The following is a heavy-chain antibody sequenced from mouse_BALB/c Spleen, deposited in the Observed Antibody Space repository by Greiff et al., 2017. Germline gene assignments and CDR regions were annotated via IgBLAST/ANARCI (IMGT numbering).Heavy chain of an antibody. V-gene: IGHV1-69*02. CDR2: IDPSDSYT. CDR3: ARTRLPYAMDY. Sequence: QVQLQQPGAELVKPGASVKLSCKASGYTFTSYWMHWVKQRPGQGLEWIGEIDPSDSYTNYNQKFKGKATLTVDKSSSTAYMQLSSLTSEDSAVYYCARTRLPYAMDYWGQGTSVTGSS. CDR1: GYTFTSYW. J-gene: IGHJ4*01.